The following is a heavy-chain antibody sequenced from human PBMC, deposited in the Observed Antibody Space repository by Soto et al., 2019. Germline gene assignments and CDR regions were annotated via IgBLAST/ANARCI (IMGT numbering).Heavy chain of an antibody. CDR2: IWYDGSKK. J-gene: IGHJ4*02. V-gene: IGHV3-33*01. D-gene: IGHD2-21*02. CDR3: VRGCGGDCYVFDY. Sequence: QVQLVESGGGVVQPGKSLGLSCEASGIPFSSYGMHWVRQAPGKGLEWVAVIWYDGSKKYYADSVKGRFSISRDNSKNTLYLEMNSLRAEDTAVYYCVRGCGGDCYVFDYWGQGTLVTVSS. CDR1: GIPFSSYG.